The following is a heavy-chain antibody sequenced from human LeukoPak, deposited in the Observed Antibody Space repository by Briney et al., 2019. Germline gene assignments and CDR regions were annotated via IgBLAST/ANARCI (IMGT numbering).Heavy chain of an antibody. D-gene: IGHD3-10*01. J-gene: IGHJ6*03. Sequence: PGGSLRLSCAASGFTFSSYSMNWVRQAPGKGLEWVSSISSSSSYIYYADSVKGRFTISRDNAKNSLYLQMNSLRAEDTAVYYCARGTRWSGLGGPTYYYYYMDVWGKGTTVTVSS. CDR3: ARGTRWSGLGGPTYYYYYMDV. V-gene: IGHV3-21*01. CDR1: GFTFSSYS. CDR2: ISSSSSYI.